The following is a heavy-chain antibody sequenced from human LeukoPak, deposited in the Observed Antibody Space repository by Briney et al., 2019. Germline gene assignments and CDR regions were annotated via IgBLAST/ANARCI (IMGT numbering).Heavy chain of an antibody. CDR1: GFTFSSYA. V-gene: IGHV3-23*01. D-gene: IGHD4-17*01. J-gene: IGHJ4*02. CDR2: ISGSGGST. CDR3: AKAIDYGDFSDY. Sequence: PGGSLRLSCAASGFTFSSYAMSWVRQAPGKGLEWVSAISGSGGSTYYADSVKGRFTISRDSSKNTLYLQMNSLRAEDTAVYYCAKAIDYGDFSDYWGQGTLVTVSS.